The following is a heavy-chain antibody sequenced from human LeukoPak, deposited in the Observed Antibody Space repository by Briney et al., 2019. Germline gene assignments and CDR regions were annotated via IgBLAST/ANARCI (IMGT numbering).Heavy chain of an antibody. CDR2: ITHSGST. CDR3: ARRLYSSGHDAFDI. J-gene: IGHJ3*02. D-gene: IGHD6-19*01. Sequence: SETLSLTCAVHGGSFSDYYWIWIRQSPGKGLEWIGEITHSGSTNYNPSLKSRVTISVDTSNNQFSLRLSSVTAADTAVYYCARRLYSSGHDAFDIWGQGTMVTVSS. V-gene: IGHV4-34*01. CDR1: GGSFSDYY.